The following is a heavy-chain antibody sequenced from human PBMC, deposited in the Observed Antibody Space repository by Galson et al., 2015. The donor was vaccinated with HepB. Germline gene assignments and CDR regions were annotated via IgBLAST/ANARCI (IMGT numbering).Heavy chain of an antibody. CDR1: GFTFSTYT. CDR3: AKALGYSYGLTGAFDI. V-gene: IGHV3-23*01. J-gene: IGHJ3*02. CDR2: IYGSGGSI. Sequence: SLRLSCAASGFTFSTYTLHWVRQAPGKGLEWVSGIYGSGGSIFYADSVRGRFTISRDNSKNTLYLQMNSLRTEDTAVYYCAKALGYSYGLTGAFDIWGQGTMVTVSS. D-gene: IGHD5-18*01.